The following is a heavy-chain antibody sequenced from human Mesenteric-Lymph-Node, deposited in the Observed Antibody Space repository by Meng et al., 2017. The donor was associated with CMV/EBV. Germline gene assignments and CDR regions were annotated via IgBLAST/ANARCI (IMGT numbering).Heavy chain of an antibody. CDR3: GKEYTTGWSEVDY. Sequence: GGSLRLSCAASGFTFHDYTMHWVRQSPGKGLEWVALISWNGDTTHYADSVKGRFTISRDNSKNSLYLQMNSLRTDDTALYYCGKEYTTGWSEVDYWGQGTLVTVSS. J-gene: IGHJ4*02. D-gene: IGHD6-19*01. CDR2: ISWNGDTT. V-gene: IGHV3-43*01. CDR1: GFTFHDYT.